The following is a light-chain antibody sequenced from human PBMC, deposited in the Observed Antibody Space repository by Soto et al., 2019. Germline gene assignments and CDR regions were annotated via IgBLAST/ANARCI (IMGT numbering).Light chain of an antibody. Sequence: QPVLTQPASVSGSPGQSITISCTGTSSDVGSYNLVSWYQQHPGKAPKLMIYEVSKRPSGVSNRFSGSKSGNTASLTISGLQAEDEADYYCCSYAGSSTFRVFGGGTKVTVL. CDR2: EVS. J-gene: IGLJ3*02. V-gene: IGLV2-23*02. CDR1: SSDVGSYNL. CDR3: CSYAGSSTFRV.